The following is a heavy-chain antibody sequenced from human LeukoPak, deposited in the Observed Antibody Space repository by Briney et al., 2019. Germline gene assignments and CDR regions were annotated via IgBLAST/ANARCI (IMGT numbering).Heavy chain of an antibody. CDR3: AKIGIAFQSYYMDV. CDR1: GFTLSSYA. D-gene: IGHD1-14*01. CDR2: ISGSGGST. V-gene: IGHV3-23*01. J-gene: IGHJ6*03. Sequence: GGSLRLSCAASGFTLSSYAMSWVRQAPGKGLEWVSAISGSGGSTYYADSVKGRFTISRDNSKNTLYLQMNSLRAEDTAVYYYAKIGIAFQSYYMDVWGKGTTVTVSS.